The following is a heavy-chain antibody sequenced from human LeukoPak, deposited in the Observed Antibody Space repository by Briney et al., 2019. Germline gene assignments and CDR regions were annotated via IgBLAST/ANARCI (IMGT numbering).Heavy chain of an antibody. V-gene: IGHV4-61*03. Sequence: SETLSLTCTVSGGSVSSASYYWSWIRQPPGKGLEWIGYIYYSGSTNYNPSLKSRATISVDTSKNHFSLKLSSVTAADTAVYYCARAFYVWGSYSSSAGAFDIWGQGTMVTVSS. D-gene: IGHD3-16*01. CDR1: GGSVSSASYY. J-gene: IGHJ3*02. CDR2: IYYSGST. CDR3: ARAFYVWGSYSSSAGAFDI.